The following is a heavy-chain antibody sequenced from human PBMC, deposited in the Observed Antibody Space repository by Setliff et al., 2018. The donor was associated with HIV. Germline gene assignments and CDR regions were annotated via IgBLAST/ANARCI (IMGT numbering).Heavy chain of an antibody. J-gene: IGHJ4*02. CDR2: INPNSGDP. D-gene: IGHD6-25*01. Sequence: ASVKVSCKASGYIFTVYLMHWVRQAPGQGLEWMGWINPNSGDPKYSQHFECRVTKTRDPSISTAYMELNRLRSDDPAVYYCARVRLGYNDLTPPRSTHALGYWGQGTLVTSPQ. CDR1: GYIFTVYL. CDR3: ARVRLGYNDLTPPRSTHALGY. V-gene: IGHV1-2*02.